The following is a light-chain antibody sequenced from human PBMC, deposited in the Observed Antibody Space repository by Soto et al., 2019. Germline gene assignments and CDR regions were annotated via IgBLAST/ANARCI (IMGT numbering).Light chain of an antibody. CDR3: QQYNSYSRT. J-gene: IGKJ1*01. V-gene: IGKV1-33*01. Sequence: QLTQSPSSLSASIGDRVTISCQASHDISNYLNWYQQRPGKAPKLLIYDASTLETGVPSRFRGSGYGTEFTLTISSLQPDDFATYYCQQYNSYSRTFGQGTKVEIK. CDR2: DAS. CDR1: HDISNY.